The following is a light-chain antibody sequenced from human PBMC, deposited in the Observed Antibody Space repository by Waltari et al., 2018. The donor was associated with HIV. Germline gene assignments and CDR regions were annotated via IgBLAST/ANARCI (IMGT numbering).Light chain of an antibody. CDR3: QSYDSSLSGSKI. CDR2: GNT. CDR1: RSNIGAGYD. V-gene: IGLV1-40*01. J-gene: IGLJ2*01. Sequence: PGQRVTISCTGTRSNIGAGYDVQWYQQLPGTAPKLLIYGNTNRPSGVPDRFSGSKSGTSASLDITGLQAEDEADYYCQSYDSSLSGSKIFGGGTKLTVL.